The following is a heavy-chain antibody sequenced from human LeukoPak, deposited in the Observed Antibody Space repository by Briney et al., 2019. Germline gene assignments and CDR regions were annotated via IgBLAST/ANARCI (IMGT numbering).Heavy chain of an antibody. CDR3: ARGGGWWLPHYAMDV. V-gene: IGHV3-23*01. CDR1: GFTFNNYA. CDR2: IIRSGGST. D-gene: IGHD5-12*01. J-gene: IGHJ6*02. Sequence: GGSLRLSCVASGFTFNNYAMCWVRQAPGKELEWVSAIIRSGGSTYYADSVKGRFTISRDNSKNTLHLQMNSLRAEDTAVYYCARGGGWWLPHYAMDVWGQGTTVIVSS.